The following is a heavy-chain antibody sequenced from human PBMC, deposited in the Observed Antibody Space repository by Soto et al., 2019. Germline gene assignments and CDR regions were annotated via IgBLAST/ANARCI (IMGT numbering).Heavy chain of an antibody. V-gene: IGHV1-46*01. CDR2: INPSGGST. Sequence: ASVKVSCKASGYTFTSYYMHWVRQAPGQGLEWMGIINPSGGSTSYAQKFQGRVTMTRDTSTSTVYMELSSLRSEDTAVYYCAKYRYCSGGSCYYFDYWGQGTLVTVSS. D-gene: IGHD2-15*01. J-gene: IGHJ4*02. CDR1: GYTFTSYY. CDR3: AKYRYCSGGSCYYFDY.